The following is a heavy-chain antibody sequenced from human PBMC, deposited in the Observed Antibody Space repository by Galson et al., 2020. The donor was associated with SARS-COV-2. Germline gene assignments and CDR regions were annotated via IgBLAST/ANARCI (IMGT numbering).Heavy chain of an antibody. CDR2: ISCGGGST. CDR1: GFTFSRYA. V-gene: IGHV3-23*01. CDR3: AKDRGNDYGDQLDF. J-gene: IGHJ4*02. D-gene: IGHD4-17*01. Sequence: GGSLRLSCAASGFTFSRYALSWIRQAPGTGLEWVTGISCGGGSTYYVDSLKGRFTISRDTSQNTVPRQMSSLRAEDTAVYYCAKDRGNDYGDQLDFWGQGTLVTVSS.